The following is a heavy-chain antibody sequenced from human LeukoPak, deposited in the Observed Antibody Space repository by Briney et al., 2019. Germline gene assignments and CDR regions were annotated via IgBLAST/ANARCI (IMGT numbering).Heavy chain of an antibody. D-gene: IGHD1-26*01. J-gene: IGHJ4*02. CDR1: GYTFTSDH. CDR2: INPSGGTT. Sequence: ASVKVSCKASGYTFTSDHVHWVRQAPGQGLEWMGIINPSGGTTSSAQNFQGRVTLTRHTSASTVYMELSSLRSEDTAVYYCARKKVGEVGFDIWGQGTLVTVSS. V-gene: IGHV1-46*01. CDR3: ARKKVGEVGFDI.